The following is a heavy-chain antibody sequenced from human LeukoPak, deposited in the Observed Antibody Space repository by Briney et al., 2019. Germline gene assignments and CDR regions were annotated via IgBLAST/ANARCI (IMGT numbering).Heavy chain of an antibody. V-gene: IGHV3-23*01. CDR2: IRGSGGST. D-gene: IGHD1-7*01. CDR3: ARPSRELGGYAPWELMPPFDY. Sequence: GGSLRLSCEASGFTFSRYGMSWVRQAPGKGLEWVSAIRGSGGSTYYADSVKGRFTISRDNAKNSLYLQMNSLRAEDTAVYYCARPSRELGGYAPWELMPPFDYWGQGTLVTVSS. CDR1: GFTFSRYG. J-gene: IGHJ4*02.